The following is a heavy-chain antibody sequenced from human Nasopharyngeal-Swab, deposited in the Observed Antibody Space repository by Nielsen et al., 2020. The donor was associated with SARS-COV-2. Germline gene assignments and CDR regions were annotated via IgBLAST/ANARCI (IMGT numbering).Heavy chain of an antibody. V-gene: IGHV3-7*05. D-gene: IGHD6-19*01. J-gene: IGHJ4*02. Sequence: GGSLRLSCAASGFTFSSYWMSWVRQAPGKGLEWVANIKQDGSEKYYVDSVKGRFTISRDNAKNSLYLQMNSLRAEDTAVYYCARGPLYSSGWYYFDYWGQGTLVTVSS. CDR2: IKQDGSEK. CDR1: GFTFSSYW. CDR3: ARGPLYSSGWYYFDY.